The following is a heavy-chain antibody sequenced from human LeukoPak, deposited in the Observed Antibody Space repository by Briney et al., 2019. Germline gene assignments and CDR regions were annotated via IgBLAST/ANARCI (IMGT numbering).Heavy chain of an antibody. V-gene: IGHV1-2*02. D-gene: IGHD6-6*01. CDR3: ARESSSVSIWFDP. J-gene: IGHJ5*02. Sequence: VASVKVSCKASGYTFTGYYMHWVRQAPGQGLEWMGWINPNSGGTNYAQKFQGRVTMTRHTSISTAYMELSRLRSDDTAVYYCARESSSVSIWFDPWGQGTLVTVSS. CDR2: INPNSGGT. CDR1: GYTFTGYY.